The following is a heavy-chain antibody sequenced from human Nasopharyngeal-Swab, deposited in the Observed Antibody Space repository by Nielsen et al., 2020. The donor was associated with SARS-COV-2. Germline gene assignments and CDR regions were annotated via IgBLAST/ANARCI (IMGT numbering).Heavy chain of an antibody. D-gene: IGHD2-2*01. J-gene: IGHJ5*02. V-gene: IGHV1-24*01. CDR2: FDPEDGET. CDR1: GYTLTELS. Sequence: ASVKVSCKVSGYTLTELSMHWVRQAPGKGLEWMGGFDPEDGETIYAQKFQGRVTMTSAPSPAPAYLELSSLRSEDTAVYYCATSPPYCRSTSCYGWFDPWGQGTLVTVSS. CDR3: ATSPPYCRSTSCYGWFDP.